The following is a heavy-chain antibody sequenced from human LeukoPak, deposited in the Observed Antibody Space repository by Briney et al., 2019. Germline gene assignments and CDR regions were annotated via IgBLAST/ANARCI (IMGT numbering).Heavy chain of an antibody. CDR3: ARESEYYYDTSTYSGDDY. CDR2: INTNTGNP. J-gene: IGHJ4*02. CDR1: VGIFSSYT. Sequence: ASVKVSCKGSVGIFSSYTINWIRQAPGQGREWMGWINTNTGNPTYAQGFTGRFVFSLDTSVSTAYLQISSLKAEDTAVYYCARESEYYYDTSTYSGDDYWGQGTLVTVSS. D-gene: IGHD3-22*01. V-gene: IGHV7-4-1*02.